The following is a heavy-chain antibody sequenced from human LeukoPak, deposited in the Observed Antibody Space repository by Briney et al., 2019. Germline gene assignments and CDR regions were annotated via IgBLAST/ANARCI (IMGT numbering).Heavy chain of an antibody. Sequence: PGGSLRLSCAASGFTVNSNSMSWVRQAPGKGLEWVSIIYSGGSTYSTDSVKGRFTMSRDNSKNTLYLQMNSLRAEDTAVYYCARDLGSEDDYWGQGTLVTVSS. CDR1: GFTVNSNS. D-gene: IGHD3-10*01. V-gene: IGHV3-53*01. J-gene: IGHJ4*02. CDR2: IYSGGST. CDR3: ARDLGSEDDY.